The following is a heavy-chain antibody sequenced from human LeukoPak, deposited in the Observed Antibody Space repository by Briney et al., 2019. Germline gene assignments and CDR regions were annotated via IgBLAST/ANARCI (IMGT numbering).Heavy chain of an antibody. CDR2: IYHSGST. CDR3: ARGGLGWELAAFDI. Sequence: SETLSLTCTVSGGSISSGGYYWSWIRQPPGKGLEWIGYIYHSGSTYYNPSLKSRVTISVDTSKNQFSLKLSSVTAADTAMYYCARGGLGWELAAFDIWGQGTMVTVSS. J-gene: IGHJ3*02. CDR1: GGSISSGGYY. V-gene: IGHV4-30-2*01. D-gene: IGHD1-26*01.